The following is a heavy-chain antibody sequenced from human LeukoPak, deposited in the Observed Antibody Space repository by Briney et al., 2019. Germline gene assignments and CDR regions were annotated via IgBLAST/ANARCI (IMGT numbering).Heavy chain of an antibody. CDR2: IKQDGSEK. V-gene: IGHV3-7*01. CDR3: AREWQGGIAAAGTRIEGDY. CDR1: GFSVSGYW. Sequence: GGSLRLSCAVSGFSVSGYWMTWVRQAPGKGREGVANIKQDGSEKNYVDSVKGRFTISRDNAENSLFLQMNSLSVEDTAVYYCAREWQGGIAAAGTRIEGDYWGQGTLVAVSS. D-gene: IGHD6-13*01. J-gene: IGHJ4*02.